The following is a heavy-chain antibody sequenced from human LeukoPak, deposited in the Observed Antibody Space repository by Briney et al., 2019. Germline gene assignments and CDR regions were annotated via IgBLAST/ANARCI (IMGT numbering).Heavy chain of an antibody. D-gene: IGHD3-22*01. Sequence: GASVKVSCKASGYTFTSYGISWVRQAPGQGLEWMGWISAYNGNTNYAQKLQGRVTMTEDTSTDTAYMELSSLRSEDTAVYYCAARTYYYDSSGYNNWFDPWGQGTLVTVSS. CDR1: GYTFTSYG. CDR3: AARTYYYDSSGYNNWFDP. V-gene: IGHV1-18*01. J-gene: IGHJ5*02. CDR2: ISAYNGNT.